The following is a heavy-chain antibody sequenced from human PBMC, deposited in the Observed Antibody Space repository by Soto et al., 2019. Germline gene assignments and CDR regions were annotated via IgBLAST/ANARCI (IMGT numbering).Heavy chain of an antibody. D-gene: IGHD2-8*01. CDR3: ARVSGTSNCTNGVCYRETLDV. Sequence: SVKVSCKASGGTFSSYAISWVRQAPGQGLEWMGGIIPIFGTANYAQKFQGRVTITADESTRTAYMELSSLRSEDTAVYYCARVSGTSNCTNGVCYRETLDVWGQGTPVTVSS. CDR2: IIPIFGTA. CDR1: GGTFSSYA. V-gene: IGHV1-69*13. J-gene: IGHJ6*02.